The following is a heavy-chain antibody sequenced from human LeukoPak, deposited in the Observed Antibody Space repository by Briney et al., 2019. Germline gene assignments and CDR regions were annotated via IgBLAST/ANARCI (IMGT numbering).Heavy chain of an antibody. CDR2: ITTYNGNT. V-gene: IGHV1-18*01. Sequence: ASVKVSCKASGYTFTSYGISWVRQAPGQGLEWMGWITTYNGNTNYAQKFQGRVTMTTDTSTGTVYMELGGLISDDTAVYFCARSLDYYDSSGSFYYFYMDVWGKGTTVTVSS. D-gene: IGHD3-22*01. J-gene: IGHJ6*03. CDR3: ARSLDYYDSSGSFYYFYMDV. CDR1: GYTFTSYG.